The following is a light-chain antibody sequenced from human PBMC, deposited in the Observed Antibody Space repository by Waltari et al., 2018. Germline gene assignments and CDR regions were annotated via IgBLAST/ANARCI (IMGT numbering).Light chain of an antibody. J-gene: IGLJ1*01. CDR1: ISDIGLFKV. V-gene: IGLV2-23*01. CDR3: CSFTSSSTYV. Sequence: QSALTQPASVSASPGQSITVSCSGSISDIGLFKVVSWFQQYPGKPPRLIIYEANKRPPGIFDRFSATKSGNVASLTIAGLQADDEADYYCCSFTSSSTYVFGSGTTVTVL. CDR2: EAN.